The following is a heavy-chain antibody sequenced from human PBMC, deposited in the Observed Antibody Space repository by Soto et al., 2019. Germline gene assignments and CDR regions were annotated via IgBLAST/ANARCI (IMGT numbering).Heavy chain of an antibody. Sequence: QITLNESGPTVVKPAETLTLTCTFSGFALTTSGVGVGWIRQSPGKAPEWLALIYWDDDKRYIASLKSRLTITKDTSKNQVVLTMAIVDPADTATYYCAHRILRTVFGLVTTTAIYFDFWGQGTPVVVSS. CDR2: IYWDDDK. V-gene: IGHV2-5*02. D-gene: IGHD3-3*01. CDR1: GFALTTSGVG. CDR3: AHRILRTVFGLVTTTAIYFDF. J-gene: IGHJ4*02.